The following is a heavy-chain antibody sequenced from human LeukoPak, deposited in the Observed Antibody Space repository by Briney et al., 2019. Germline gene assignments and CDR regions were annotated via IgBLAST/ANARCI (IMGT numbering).Heavy chain of an antibody. V-gene: IGHV4-34*01. CDR1: GGSFSGYY. Sequence: SETLSLTCAVYGGSFSGYYWSWIRQPPGKGLEWIGEINHSGSTNYNPSLKSRVTISVDTSKNQFSLKLSSVTAADTAVYYCARGGVYCGEYFDYWGQGTLVTVSS. CDR3: ARGGVYCGEYFDY. D-gene: IGHD3-10*01. J-gene: IGHJ4*02. CDR2: INHSGST.